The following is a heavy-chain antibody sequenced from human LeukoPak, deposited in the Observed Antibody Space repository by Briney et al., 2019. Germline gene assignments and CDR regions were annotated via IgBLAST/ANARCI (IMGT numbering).Heavy chain of an antibody. CDR3: ARDSYYYDSSGYYPNFDY. CDR1: GFNFNNYW. CDR2: INQDGSQR. Sequence: GGSLRLSCAASGFNFNNYWMTWVRQAPGKGLEWVANINQDGSQRYYVDSVKGRFTISRDNAKNSLYLQMNSLRAEDTAVYYCARDSYYYDSSGYYPNFDYWGQGTLVTVSS. V-gene: IGHV3-7*01. J-gene: IGHJ4*02. D-gene: IGHD3-22*01.